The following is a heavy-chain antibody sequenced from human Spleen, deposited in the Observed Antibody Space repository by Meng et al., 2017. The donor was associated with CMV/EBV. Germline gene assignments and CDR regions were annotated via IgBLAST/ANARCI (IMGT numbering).Heavy chain of an antibody. CDR2: ISGSGGST. V-gene: IGHV3-23*01. D-gene: IGHD3-22*01. CDR1: GFTFSSYA. J-gene: IGHJ4*02. CDR3: ARAGEYYEGTGYGPVDF. Sequence: GESLKISCAASGFTFSSYAMSWVRQAPGKGLEWVSAISGSGGSTYYEDSAKGRLTISRDSSKNTLYLQMNSLRAEDTAVYYCARAGEYYEGTGYGPVDFWGQGTLVTVSS.